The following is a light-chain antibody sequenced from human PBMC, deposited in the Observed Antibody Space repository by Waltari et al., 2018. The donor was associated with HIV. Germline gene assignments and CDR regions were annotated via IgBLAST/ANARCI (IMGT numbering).Light chain of an antibody. J-gene: IGLJ2*01. CDR1: ELANQY. CDR3: QSAGSSGTSVI. V-gene: IGLV3-25*03. CDR2: RDN. Sequence: SSDLTQARPVSVSPGQTASITCPGHELANQYVHWSREKAGQAPVLVIHRDNERPLGIPERISGSKSGILATLTISGVLAEDEADYFCQSAGSSGTSVIFGGGTTLTVL.